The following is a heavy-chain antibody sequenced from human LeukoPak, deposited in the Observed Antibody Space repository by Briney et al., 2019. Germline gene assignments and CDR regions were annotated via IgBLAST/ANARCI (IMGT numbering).Heavy chain of an antibody. Sequence: SETLSLTCTVSGGSISIRSDYWGWIRQSPGKGLEWIANLDSSGSTYYNPSLKSRVTISVGTSKNQFSLNLRSVTAADTAIYFSSRSHDYGGLYSYYYMDVWGKGTTVTVSS. J-gene: IGHJ6*03. CDR1: GGSISIRSDY. V-gene: IGHV4-39*01. D-gene: IGHD4-23*01. CDR2: LDSSGST. CDR3: SRSHDYGGLYSYYYMDV.